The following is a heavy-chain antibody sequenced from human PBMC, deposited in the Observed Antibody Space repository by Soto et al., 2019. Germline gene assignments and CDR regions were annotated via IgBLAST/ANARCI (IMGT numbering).Heavy chain of an antibody. V-gene: IGHV4-4*07. CDR1: GGSINNYY. Sequence: PSETLSLTCTVSGGSINNYYWSWIRQPAGMGLEWIGRVYTSGSTNYNPSLKSRVTMSVDTSNNQFSLRVSSVTAADTAIYYCARGPPFDPWGQGTLVTVSS. J-gene: IGHJ5*02. CDR2: VYTSGST. CDR3: ARGPPFDP.